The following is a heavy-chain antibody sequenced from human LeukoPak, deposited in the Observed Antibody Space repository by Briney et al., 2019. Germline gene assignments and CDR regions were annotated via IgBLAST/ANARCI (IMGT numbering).Heavy chain of an antibody. V-gene: IGHV3-23*01. CDR3: AKRSSTSSGYFDF. D-gene: IGHD3-22*01. CDR1: GFTFSIYG. J-gene: IGHJ4*02. CDR2: ISDNGGNT. Sequence: PGGSLRLSCAASGFTFSIYGMGWVRQAPGKGLEWVSSISDNGGNTYYADSVKGRFTISRDNSKNTIYLQMNSLRAEDTAIYYCAKRSSTSSGYFDFWGRGTLVTVSS.